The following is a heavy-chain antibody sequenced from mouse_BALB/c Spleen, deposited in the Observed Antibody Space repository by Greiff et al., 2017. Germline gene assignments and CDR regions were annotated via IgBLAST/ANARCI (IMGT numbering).Heavy chain of an antibody. Sequence: VQLKESGAELVKPGASVKLSCKASGYTFTSYYMYWVKQRPGQGLEWIGEINPSNGGTNFNEKFKSKATLTVDKSSSTAYMQLSSLTSEDSAVYYCTREGHYAMDYWGQGTSVTVSS. CDR3: TREGHYAMDY. J-gene: IGHJ4*01. V-gene: IGHV1S81*02. CDR1: GYTFTSYY. D-gene: IGHD3-3*01. CDR2: INPSNGGT.